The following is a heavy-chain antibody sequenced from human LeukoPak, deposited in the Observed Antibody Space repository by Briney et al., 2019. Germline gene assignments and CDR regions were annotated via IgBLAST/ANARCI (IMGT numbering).Heavy chain of an antibody. J-gene: IGHJ6*03. CDR3: ARISGSSHHYYYYMDV. CDR1: GGSISSYY. CDR2: IYYSGST. D-gene: IGHD1-26*01. V-gene: IGHV4-59*01. Sequence: SETLSLTCTVSGGSISSYYWSWIRQPPGKGLEWIGYIYYSGSTNYNSSLKSRVTILVDMSKNQFSLKLSSVTAADTAVYYCARISGSSHHYYYYMDVWGKGTTVTVSS.